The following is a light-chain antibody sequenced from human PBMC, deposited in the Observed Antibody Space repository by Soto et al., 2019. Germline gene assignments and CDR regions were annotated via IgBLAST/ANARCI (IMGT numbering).Light chain of an antibody. CDR1: QSLLHSNGFQY. Sequence: EMVMTQSPPSLSVTPGEPGSIPCSSSQSLLHSNGFQYLDWYLQKPGQSPQLLIYLGFNRASGVPDRFSGSGSGTDFTLKISRVEAEDVGIYFCMQPLEAPWTFGQGTKEDIK. CDR2: LGF. V-gene: IGKV2-28*01. CDR3: MQPLEAPWT. J-gene: IGKJ1*01.